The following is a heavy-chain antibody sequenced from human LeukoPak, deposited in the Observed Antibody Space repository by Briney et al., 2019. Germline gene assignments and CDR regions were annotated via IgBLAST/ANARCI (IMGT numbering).Heavy chain of an antibody. CDR3: ARDVLHRIHYDSSAYYPGSSY. D-gene: IGHD3-22*01. CDR2: IRAYNAYT. J-gene: IGHJ4*02. CDR1: GGTFSSYA. V-gene: IGHV1-18*01. Sequence: EASVKVSCKASGGTFSSYAISWVRQAPGQGLEWMGWIRAYNAYTYYAQKLQGRVTMTTDTSTSTAYMELRSLRSDDTAVYYCARDVLHRIHYDSSAYYPGSSYWGQGTLVTVSS.